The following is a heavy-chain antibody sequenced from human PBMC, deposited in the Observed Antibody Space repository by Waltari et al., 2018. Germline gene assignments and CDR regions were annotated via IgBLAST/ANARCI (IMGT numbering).Heavy chain of an antibody. CDR2: ISYDGSNK. D-gene: IGHD6-19*01. CDR3: AKEDIAVAGDAFEF. V-gene: IGHV3-30*18. Sequence: QVQLVESGGGVVQPGRSLRLSCAASGFAFWPHALHWGRQAPGKGLEWLAVISYDGSNKLYADSVKGRFTLSRDNSKNTLFLQMNSLRAEDTAVYYCAKEDIAVAGDAFEFWGQGTKVTVSS. CDR1: GFAFWPHA. J-gene: IGHJ3*01.